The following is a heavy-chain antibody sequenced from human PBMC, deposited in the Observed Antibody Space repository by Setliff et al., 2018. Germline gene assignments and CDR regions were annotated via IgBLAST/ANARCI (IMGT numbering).Heavy chain of an antibody. Sequence: PSETLSLTCAVSGASIGSGSHYWSWIRQPAGRGLEWIGRIYTSGTTNYSPSLKSRVFISSDTSKNVISLKLNSVTAADTAVYFCAREYVVISFIRNTHSHYGMDVWCQGTTVTVSS. J-gene: IGHJ6*02. V-gene: IGHV4-61*02. CDR2: IYTSGTT. CDR3: AREYVVISFIRNTHSHYGMDV. CDR1: GASIGSGSHY. D-gene: IGHD2-21*01.